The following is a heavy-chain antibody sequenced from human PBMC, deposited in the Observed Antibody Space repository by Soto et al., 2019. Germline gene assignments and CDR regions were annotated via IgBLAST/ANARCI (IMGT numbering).Heavy chain of an antibody. J-gene: IGHJ5*02. V-gene: IGHV4-30-4*01. CDR1: GGSISSGDYY. CDR3: AREGDGYNVYWFDP. Sequence: PSETLSLTCTVSGGSISSGDYYWSWIRQPPGKGLEWIGYIYYSGSTYYNPSLKSRVTISVDTSKNQFSLKLNSVTAADTAVYYCAREGDGYNVYWFDPWGQGTLVTVSS. CDR2: IYYSGST. D-gene: IGHD5-12*01.